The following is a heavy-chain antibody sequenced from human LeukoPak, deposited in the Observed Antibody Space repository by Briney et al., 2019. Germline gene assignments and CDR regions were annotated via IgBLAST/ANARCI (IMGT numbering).Heavy chain of an antibody. CDR3: ARDPGWYFDL. CDR2: IYTSGST. CDR1: GGSISSGSYY. Sequence: SQTLSLTCTVSGGSISSGSYYWSWIRQPAGKGLEWIGRIYTSGSTNYNPSLKSRVTISVDTSKNQFSLKLSSVTAADTAVYYCARDPGWYFDLWGRGTLVTVSS. J-gene: IGHJ2*01. V-gene: IGHV4-61*02.